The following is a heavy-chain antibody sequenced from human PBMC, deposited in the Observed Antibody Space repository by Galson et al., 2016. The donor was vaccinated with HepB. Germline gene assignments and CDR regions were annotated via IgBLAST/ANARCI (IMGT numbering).Heavy chain of an antibody. Sequence: SLRLSCAASGFTSSSYWMHWARQAPGKGLVWVSRISSDGSKTTYADSVKGRFTISRDNAKNTLSLQMNSLRVEDTAVYYCPVWFGESRYGVDVWGQGTTVTVSS. V-gene: IGHV3-74*01. CDR3: PVWFGESRYGVDV. CDR2: ISSDGSKT. J-gene: IGHJ6*02. CDR1: GFTSSSYW. D-gene: IGHD3-10*01.